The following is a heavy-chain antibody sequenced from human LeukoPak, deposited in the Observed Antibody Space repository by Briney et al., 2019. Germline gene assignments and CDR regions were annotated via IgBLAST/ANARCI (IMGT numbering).Heavy chain of an antibody. Sequence: GGSLRLACAASGFTFSTYWMHWVRQAPGKGLMWVSRITSDGSSTNYADSVKGRFTISRDNAKNTLYLQMNSLRAEDTAVYYCARMIARDWFDPWGQGTLVTVSS. J-gene: IGHJ5*02. V-gene: IGHV3-74*01. CDR2: ITSDGSST. CDR1: GFTFSTYW. CDR3: ARMIARDWFDP. D-gene: IGHD3-22*01.